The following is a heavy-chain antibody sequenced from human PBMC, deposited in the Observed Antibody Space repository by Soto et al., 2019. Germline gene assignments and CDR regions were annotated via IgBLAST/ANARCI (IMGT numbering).Heavy chain of an antibody. V-gene: IGHV4-59*08. J-gene: IGHJ4*02. D-gene: IGHD1-26*01. CDR1: GDSFTRNY. Sequence: SETLSLTCTVSGDSFTRNYWTWIRQSPGKGLEWIGHIYYSGSTNYNPSLKSRVTISVDTSKNQFSLKLSSVTAADTAVYYCARRYGSAIDYWGQGTLVTVSS. CDR3: ARRYGSAIDY. CDR2: IYYSGST.